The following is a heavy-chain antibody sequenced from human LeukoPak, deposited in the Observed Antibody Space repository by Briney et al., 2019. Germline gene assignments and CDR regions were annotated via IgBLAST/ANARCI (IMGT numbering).Heavy chain of an antibody. CDR3: ARDGVHTIFGVVYYYYGMDV. D-gene: IGHD3-3*01. CDR2: INWNGGST. V-gene: IGHV3-20*04. J-gene: IGHJ6*02. CDR1: GFTFDDYG. Sequence: GGSLRLSCAASGFTFDDYGMSWVRQAPGKGLEWVSGINWNGGSTGYADSVKGQFTISRDNAKNSLYLQMNSLRAEDTAVYYCARDGVHTIFGVVYYYYGMDVWGQGTTVTVSS.